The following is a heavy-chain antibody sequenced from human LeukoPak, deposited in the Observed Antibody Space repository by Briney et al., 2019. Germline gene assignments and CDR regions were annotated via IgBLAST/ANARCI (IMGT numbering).Heavy chain of an antibody. CDR3: ARGTSPAMVRGVINY. CDR1: GFTFSSYS. V-gene: IGHV3-21*01. D-gene: IGHD3-10*01. J-gene: IGHJ4*02. Sequence: GGSLRLSCAASGFTFSSYSMNWVRQAPGKGLEWVSSISSSSSYIYYADSVKGRFTISRDNAKNSLYLQMNSLRAEDTAVYYCARGTSPAMVRGVINYWGQGTLVTVSS. CDR2: ISSSSSYI.